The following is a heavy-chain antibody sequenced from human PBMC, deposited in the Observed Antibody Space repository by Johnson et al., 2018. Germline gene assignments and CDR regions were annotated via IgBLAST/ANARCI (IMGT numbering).Heavy chain of an antibody. Sequence: QVQLQESGPGLVKPSETLSLMCTVSGDSMNSENYYWAWIRPAPGKGLEWIGSVFYRGHTYYNPSLKSRVPLSADTAKNQFSVSLTSVTPADTAFYYWARELRDFYYMDVWGKGTPVSVSS. J-gene: IGHJ6*03. V-gene: IGHV4-39*07. CDR2: VFYRGHT. CDR1: GDSMNSENYY. D-gene: IGHD5-24*01. CDR3: ARELRDFYYMDV.